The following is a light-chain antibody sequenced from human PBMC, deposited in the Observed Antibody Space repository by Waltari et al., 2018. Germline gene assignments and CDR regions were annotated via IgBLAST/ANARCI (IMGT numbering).Light chain of an antibody. V-gene: IGLV2-8*01. J-gene: IGLJ2*01. CDR2: EVS. CDR1: SSDVGGYNY. Sequence: QSALAQPPSASGSPGQSVTISCTGTSSDVGGYNYVSWYQQHPGKAPKLMFYEVSKRPSGVPDRFSGSKSGNTASLTVSGLQAEDEAAYYCSSYAGSNFVVFGGGTKVTVL. CDR3: SSYAGSNFVV.